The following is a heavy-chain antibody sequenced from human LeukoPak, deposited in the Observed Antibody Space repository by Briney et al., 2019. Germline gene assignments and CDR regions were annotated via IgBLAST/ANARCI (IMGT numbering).Heavy chain of an antibody. CDR3: ARAQTRGYSYGYSDY. CDR1: GYIFTTYG. Sequence: SVKVSCKASGYIFTTYGISWVRQAPGQGLEWMGGIIPIFGTANYAQKFQGRVTITADESTSTAYMELSSLRSEDTAVYYCARAQTRGYSYGYSDYWGQGTLVTVSS. CDR2: IIPIFGTA. J-gene: IGHJ4*02. V-gene: IGHV1-69*13. D-gene: IGHD5-18*01.